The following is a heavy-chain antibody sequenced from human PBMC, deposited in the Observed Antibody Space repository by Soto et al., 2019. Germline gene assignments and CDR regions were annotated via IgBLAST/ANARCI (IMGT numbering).Heavy chain of an antibody. D-gene: IGHD3-3*01. V-gene: IGHV1-8*01. CDR3: ARRLQVYYDFWSGYFSMPFDY. J-gene: IGHJ4*02. CDR1: GYTFTSYD. CDR2: MNPNSGNT. Sequence: ASVKVSCKASGYTFTSYDINWVRQATGQGLEWMGWMNPNSGNTGYAQKFQGRVTMTRNTSISTAYMELSSLRSEDTAVYYCARRLQVYYDFWSGYFSMPFDYWGEATLVTVTS.